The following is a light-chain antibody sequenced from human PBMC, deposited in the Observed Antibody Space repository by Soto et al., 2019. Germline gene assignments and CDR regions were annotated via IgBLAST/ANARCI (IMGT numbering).Light chain of an antibody. CDR3: QQRGYT. J-gene: IGKJ2*01. CDR2: DTS. Sequence: EIVLTQSPATLSLSPGERATLSCRASQSVSSFLAWYRQKPGQAPRLLIYDTSSRATGIPARFSGSGSGTDFTLTISSLEPEDFAVYYCQQRGYTFGQGTKLEIK. CDR1: QSVSSF. V-gene: IGKV3-11*01.